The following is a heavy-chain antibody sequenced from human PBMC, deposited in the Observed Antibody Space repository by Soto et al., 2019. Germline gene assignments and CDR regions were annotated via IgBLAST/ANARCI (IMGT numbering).Heavy chain of an antibody. Sequence: ASVKVSCKASGYTFTSYYMHWVRQAPGQGLEWMGWMNPNSGDTGYAQKFQGRVTMTRNTSISTAYMELSSLRSEDAAVYYCARGGRISGVYWGQGTLVTVSS. CDR1: GYTFTSYY. CDR2: MNPNSGDT. D-gene: IGHD1-26*01. J-gene: IGHJ4*02. V-gene: IGHV1-8*02. CDR3: ARGGRISGVY.